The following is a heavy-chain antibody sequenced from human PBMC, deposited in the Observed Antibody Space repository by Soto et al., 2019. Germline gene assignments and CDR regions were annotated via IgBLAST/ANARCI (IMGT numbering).Heavy chain of an antibody. CDR3: TTNEVWYYDFWSGYLIDY. J-gene: IGHJ4*02. Sequence: GGSLRLSCGASGFTFSNAWMSWVRQAPGKGLEWVGRIKSKTDGGTTDYAAPVKGRLTISRDDSKNKLHLQMNSLKTEDTAVYYCTTNEVWYYDFWSGYLIDYWGQGTLVTVSS. V-gene: IGHV3-15*01. CDR2: IKSKTDGGTT. D-gene: IGHD3-3*01. CDR1: GFTFSNAW.